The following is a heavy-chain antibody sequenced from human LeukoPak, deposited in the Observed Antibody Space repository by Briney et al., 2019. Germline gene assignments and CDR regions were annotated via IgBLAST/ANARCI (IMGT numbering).Heavy chain of an antibody. CDR1: GGSISSGGYS. J-gene: IGHJ5*02. V-gene: IGHV4-30-2*01. Sequence: PSETLSLTCAVSGGSISSGGYSWSWIRQPPGKGLEWIGYIYHSGSTYYNPSLKSRVTISVDRSKNQFSLKLSSVTAADTAVYYCARRVSPGGPFDPWGQGTLVTVSS. D-gene: IGHD3-10*01. CDR3: ARRVSPGGPFDP. CDR2: IYHSGST.